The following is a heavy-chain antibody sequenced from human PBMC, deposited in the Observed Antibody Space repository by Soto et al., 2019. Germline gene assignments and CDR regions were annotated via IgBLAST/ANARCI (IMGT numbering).Heavy chain of an antibody. J-gene: IGHJ4*02. CDR2: MNPNSGNT. V-gene: IGHV1-8*01. CDR1: GYTFTRYD. CDR3: AREKLDCFDY. Sequence: QVQLLQSGAEVKKPGASVKVSCKASGYTFTRYDITWVRQATGQGLEWMGWMNPNSGNTGYAQQFQGRVTMTRNIAISTAYMELSSLRSEDTAVYYCAREKLDCFDYWGQGTRVTVSS.